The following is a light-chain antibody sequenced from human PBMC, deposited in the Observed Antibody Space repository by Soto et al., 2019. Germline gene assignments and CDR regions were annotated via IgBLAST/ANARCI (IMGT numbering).Light chain of an antibody. CDR1: TSNIGSNY. CDR2: MNN. J-gene: IGLJ1*01. V-gene: IGLV1-47*01. Sequence: QAVVTQPPSVSATPGQGVTISCSGSTSNIGSNYVYWYQQLPGTAPKLLIYMNNQRPSRVPDRFSGSKSGTSASLAISGLRSEDEADYYCAAWDDSLSGRYVFGTGTQLTVL. CDR3: AAWDDSLSGRYV.